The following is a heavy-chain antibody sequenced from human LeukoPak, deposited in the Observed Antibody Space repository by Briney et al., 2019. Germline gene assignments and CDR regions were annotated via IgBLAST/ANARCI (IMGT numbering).Heavy chain of an antibody. J-gene: IGHJ4*02. D-gene: IGHD4-17*01. CDR3: ARGDYGDYVLDY. CDR2: ISWDGGST. V-gene: IGHV3-43*01. CDR1: YT. Sequence: YTMHWVRHAPGKGLEWVSLISWDGGSTYYADSVKGRFTISRDNAKNSLYLQMNSLRAEDTAVYYCARGDYGDYVLDYWGQGTLVTVSS.